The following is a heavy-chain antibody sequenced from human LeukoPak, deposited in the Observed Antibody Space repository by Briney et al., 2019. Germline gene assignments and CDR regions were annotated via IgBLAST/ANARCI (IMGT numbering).Heavy chain of an antibody. V-gene: IGHV4-34*01. Sequence: SETLSLTCAVYGGSFSGYYWSWIRQPPGKGLEWIGEINHSGSTNYNPSLKSRVTISVDTSKNQFSPKLSSVTAADTAVYYCARDVAVAGPNYYYYYGMDVWGQGTTVTVSS. CDR3: ARDVAVAGPNYYYYYGMDV. J-gene: IGHJ6*02. CDR1: GGSFSGYY. CDR2: INHSGST. D-gene: IGHD6-19*01.